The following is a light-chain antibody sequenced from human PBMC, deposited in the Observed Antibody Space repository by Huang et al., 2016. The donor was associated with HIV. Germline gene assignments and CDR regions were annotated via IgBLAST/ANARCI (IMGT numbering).Light chain of an antibody. CDR3: QQRSNWPLT. J-gene: IGKJ4*01. V-gene: IGKV3-11*01. Sequence: EVVLTQSPPTLSLSPGQRGTLSCRASQSVGSYLAWYQQRPGQGPRLLIYDTSNRAPGVPARFSGAGSGTDFTLSISSLEPEDLAIYYCQQRSNWPLTFGGGTQVEI. CDR2: DTS. CDR1: QSVGSY.